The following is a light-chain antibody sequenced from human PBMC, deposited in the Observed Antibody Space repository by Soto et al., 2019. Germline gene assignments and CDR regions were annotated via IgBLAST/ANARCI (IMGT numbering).Light chain of an antibody. V-gene: IGLV1-40*01. CDR3: QSYDSRLSGSVV. CDR1: SSNIGAGYD. J-gene: IGLJ2*01. Sequence: QSVLTQPPSVSGAPGQRVTISCTGSSSNIGAGYDVHWYQQLPGTAPKLLIYGNSNRTSGVPDRFSGSKSGTSASLAITGLQAEDEADYSCQSYDSRLSGSVVFDGGTKLTVL. CDR2: GNS.